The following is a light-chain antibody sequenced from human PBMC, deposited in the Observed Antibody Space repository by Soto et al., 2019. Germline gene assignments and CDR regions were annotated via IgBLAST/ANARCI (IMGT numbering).Light chain of an antibody. V-gene: IGKV3-15*01. CDR2: GAS. Sequence: EIVMTQSPVTLSVSPGERATLSCRASQTVSSSLAWYQQKPGQAPRLLIYGASTRATGIPARFSGSGSGTEFTLTISSLQSEDFAVYYCQQRSNWPLTFGGGTKVDTK. CDR3: QQRSNWPLT. CDR1: QTVSSS. J-gene: IGKJ4*01.